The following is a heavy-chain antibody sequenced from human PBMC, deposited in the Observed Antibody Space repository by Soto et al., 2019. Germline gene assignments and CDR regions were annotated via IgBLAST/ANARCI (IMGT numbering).Heavy chain of an antibody. CDR2: ISHDGSSQ. J-gene: IGHJ4*02. CDR3: AKATSAYTYGYFDF. V-gene: IGHV3-30*04. Sequence: GSLRLSCEVTGFTFRNYAMQWVRQAPGKGLEWVAVISHDGSSQYYADSMRGRFTISRDDSKTTLYLEINSLRTDDTAIYYCAKATSAYTYGYFDFWGQGTVVTVSS. CDR1: GFTFRNYA. D-gene: IGHD5-18*01.